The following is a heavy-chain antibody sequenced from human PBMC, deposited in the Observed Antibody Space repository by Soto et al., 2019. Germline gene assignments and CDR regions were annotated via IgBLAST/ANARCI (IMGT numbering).Heavy chain of an antibody. Sequence: QVELAESGGGVVQPGRSLRLSCAASGFTFRNYGMHWVRQAPGKGLEWLAVISYDGSHRLHADSVKGRFTIPRDNSKNTLSLQMNSLRAEDTAVYYCAKDLGLDASASYPYYWGQGTLVTVSS. D-gene: IGHD3-10*01. CDR1: GFTFRNYG. J-gene: IGHJ4*02. CDR3: AKDLGLDASASYPYY. V-gene: IGHV3-30*18. CDR2: ISYDGSHR.